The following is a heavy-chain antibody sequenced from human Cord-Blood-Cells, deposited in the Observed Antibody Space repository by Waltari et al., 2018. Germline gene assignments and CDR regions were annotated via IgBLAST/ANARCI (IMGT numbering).Heavy chain of an antibody. J-gene: IGHJ4*02. Sequence: QLQLQESGPGLVKPSETLSLTCTVSGGSISSSSYYWGWIRQPPGTGLEWIGSIYYSGSTYYNPSLKSRVTISVDTSKNQFSLKLSSVTAADTAVYYCARLNVPFYYDSSGYYYFDYWGQGTLVTVSS. V-gene: IGHV4-39*07. D-gene: IGHD3-22*01. CDR1: GGSISSSSYY. CDR3: ARLNVPFYYDSSGYYYFDY. CDR2: IYYSGST.